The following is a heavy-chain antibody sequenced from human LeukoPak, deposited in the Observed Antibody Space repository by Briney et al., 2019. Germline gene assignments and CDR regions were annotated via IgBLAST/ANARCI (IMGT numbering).Heavy chain of an antibody. CDR3: AKESGGRYCSGGSCYPVDY. Sequence: GGSLRLSCAASGLTFSNYAMSWVRQAPGKGLEWVSAISGIGGSTYYADSVKGRFTISRDNSKNTLYLQMNSLRAEDTAVYYCAKESGGRYCSGGSCYPVDYWGQGTLVTVSS. CDR1: GLTFSNYA. D-gene: IGHD2-15*01. V-gene: IGHV3-23*01. J-gene: IGHJ4*02. CDR2: ISGIGGST.